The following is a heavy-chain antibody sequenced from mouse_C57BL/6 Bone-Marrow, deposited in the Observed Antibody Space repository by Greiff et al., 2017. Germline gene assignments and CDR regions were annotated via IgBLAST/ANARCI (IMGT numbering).Heavy chain of an antibody. CDR1: GYTFTDYE. D-gene: IGHD6-1*01. Sequence: QVQLQQSGAELVRPGASVTLSCKASGYTFTDYEMHWVKQTPVHGLEWIGAIDPETGGTAYNQKFKGKAILTADKSSSTAYMELRSLTSEDSAVYYCTRGSLYPYWYFYVWGTGTTVTVSS. J-gene: IGHJ1*03. CDR2: IDPETGGT. V-gene: IGHV1-15*01. CDR3: TRGSLYPYWYFYV.